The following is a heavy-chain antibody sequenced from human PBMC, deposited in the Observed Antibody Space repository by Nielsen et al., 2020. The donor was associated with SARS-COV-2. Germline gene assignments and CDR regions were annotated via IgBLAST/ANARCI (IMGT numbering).Heavy chain of an antibody. Sequence: VRQAPGKGLGWVAVISCDGSDNNYADSVQGRFTVSRDNSKNTLYVLINSLRAEDTAVYYCARGQQLASDHYYYYGMDVWGQGTTVTVSS. V-gene: IGHV3-30*04. J-gene: IGHJ6*02. CDR2: ISCDGSDN. CDR3: ARGQQLASDHYYYYGMDV. D-gene: IGHD6-13*01.